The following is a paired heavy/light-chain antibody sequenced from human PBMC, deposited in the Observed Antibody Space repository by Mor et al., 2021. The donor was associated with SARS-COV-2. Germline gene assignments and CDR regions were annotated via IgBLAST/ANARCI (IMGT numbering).Light chain of an antibody. CDR2: GAS. CDR1: QSVSSSY. CDR3: QLGA. Sequence: EIVLTQSPGTLSLSPGERATLSCRASQSVSSSYLAWYQQKPGQAPRLLIYGASSRATGIPDRFSGSGSGTDFTLTISRLEPEDFAVYYCQLGAFGQGTKVEIK. V-gene: IGKV3-20*01. J-gene: IGKJ1*01.
Heavy chain of an antibody. V-gene: IGHV1-69*01. CDR3: ARSKIGTVMPYSSVDYYYYGMDV. CDR1: GGTFSSYA. J-gene: IGHJ6*02. D-gene: IGHD6-25*01. Sequence: QVQLVQSGAEVKKPGSSVKVSCKASGGTFSSYAISWVRQAPGQGLEWMGGIIPIFGTANYAQKFQGRVTITADESTSTAYMELSSLRSEDTAVYYCARSKIGTVMPYSSVDYYYYGMDVWGQGTTVTVSS. CDR2: IIPIFGTA.